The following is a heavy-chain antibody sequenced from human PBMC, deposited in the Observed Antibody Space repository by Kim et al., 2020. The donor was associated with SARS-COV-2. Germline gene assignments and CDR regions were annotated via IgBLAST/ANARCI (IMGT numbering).Heavy chain of an antibody. CDR1: GFTFSSYG. CDR2: ISYDGSNK. D-gene: IGHD3-10*01. V-gene: IGHV3-30*18. Sequence: GGSLRLSCAASGFTFSSYGMHWVRQAPGKGLEWVAVISYDGSNKYYADSVKGRFTISRDNSKNTLYLQMNSLRAEDTAVYYCAKGSKPEYGSGSYDYWG. CDR3: AKGSKPEYGSGSYDY. J-gene: IGHJ4*01.